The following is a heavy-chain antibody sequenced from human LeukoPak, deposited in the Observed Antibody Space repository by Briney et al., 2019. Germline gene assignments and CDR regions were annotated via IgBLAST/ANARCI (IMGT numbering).Heavy chain of an antibody. CDR2: ISSSSSTI. V-gene: IGHV3-48*04. CDR3: ARRRGNSRSYSDAFDV. J-gene: IGHJ3*01. CDR1: GFTFSSYS. D-gene: IGHD3-10*01. Sequence: PGGSLRLSCAASGFTFSSYSMNWVRQAPGKGLEWVSYISSSSSTIYYADSVKGRFTISRDNAKNSLYLQMNSLRAEDTAVYYCARRRGNSRSYSDAFDVWGQGTTVTVSS.